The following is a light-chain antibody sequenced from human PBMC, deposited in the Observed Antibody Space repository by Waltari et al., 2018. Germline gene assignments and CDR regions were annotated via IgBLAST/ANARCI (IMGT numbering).Light chain of an antibody. CDR1: QSISSY. V-gene: IGKV1-33*01. CDR3: QQYNSYPRT. J-gene: IGKJ2*02. CDR2: AAS. Sequence: DIQMTQSPSSLSASVGDRVTITCRASQSISSYLNWYQQKPGKAPKLLIYAASNLETGVPSRFSGSGSGTDFTLTISSLQPEDFATYYCQQYNSYPRTFGQGTKLEIK.